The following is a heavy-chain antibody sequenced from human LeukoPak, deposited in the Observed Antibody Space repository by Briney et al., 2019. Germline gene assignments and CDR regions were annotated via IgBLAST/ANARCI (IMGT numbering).Heavy chain of an antibody. D-gene: IGHD3-3*01. V-gene: IGHV4-61*02. CDR1: GGSISSGSYY. J-gene: IGHJ4*02. Sequence: SETLSLTCTVSGGSISSGSYYWSWIRQPAGKGPEWIGRIYTSGGTNYNPSLKSRVIISVDTSKNQFSLKLSSVTAADTAVYYCARDYDFWSGYSDYWGQGTLVTVSS. CDR3: ARDYDFWSGYSDY. CDR2: IYTSGGT.